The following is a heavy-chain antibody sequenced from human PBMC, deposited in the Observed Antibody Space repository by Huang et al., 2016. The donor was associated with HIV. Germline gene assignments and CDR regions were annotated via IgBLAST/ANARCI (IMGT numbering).Heavy chain of an antibody. CDR2: MYYSGST. CDR1: GGAISSYY. Sequence: QVQLQESGPGLVKPSETLSLTCTVSGGAISSYYWSWIRQPPGKGLEWIGYMYYSGSTNYHPSLKRRVTISVDTSKNQFSLKLSSVTAADTAVYYCARSHSIHWGFNWFDPWGQGTLVTVSS. D-gene: IGHD7-27*01. CDR3: ARSHSIHWGFNWFDP. V-gene: IGHV4-59*01. J-gene: IGHJ5*02.